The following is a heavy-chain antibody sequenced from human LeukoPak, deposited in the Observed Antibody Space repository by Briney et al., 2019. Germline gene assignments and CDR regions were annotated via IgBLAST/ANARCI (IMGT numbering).Heavy chain of an antibody. Sequence: GGSLRLSCAASGFTFSSYSMNWVRQAPGKGLEWVSYISSSSSTIYYADSVKGRFTISRDNSKNSLYLQMNSLRTEDTALYYCAKDIGPVGYYDSSGSPDYWGQGTLVTVSS. CDR2: ISSSSSTI. CDR3: AKDIGPVGYYDSSGSPDY. V-gene: IGHV3-48*04. D-gene: IGHD3-22*01. J-gene: IGHJ4*02. CDR1: GFTFSSYS.